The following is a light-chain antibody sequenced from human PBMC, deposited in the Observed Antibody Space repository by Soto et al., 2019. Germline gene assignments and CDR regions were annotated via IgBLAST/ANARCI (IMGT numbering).Light chain of an antibody. J-gene: IGLJ1*01. V-gene: IGLV2-23*01. CDR2: EAF. CDR1: SSDVGSDNV. Sequence: QSALHQPASVSGSPGQSITISCTGTSSDVGSDNVVSWYQHYPGKAPQLIVYEAFKRPSGVSSRFSGSKSGNTASLTISGLQAEDEADYYCCSHAGRDTYVFGTGTKLTVL. CDR3: CSHAGRDTYV.